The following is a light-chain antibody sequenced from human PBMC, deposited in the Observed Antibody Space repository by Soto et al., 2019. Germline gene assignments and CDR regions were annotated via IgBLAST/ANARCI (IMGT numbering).Light chain of an antibody. CDR1: QSISTW. CDR2: DAS. J-gene: IGKJ2*01. CDR3: QQYKTYTT. V-gene: IGKV1-5*01. Sequence: DIQMTQSPSTLSASVGDRVTITRRASQSISTWLVWYQQKPGKAPKVLIYDASSLQSGVPSRFSGHGSGTDFTLTISSLQPDDSAIYYCQQYKTYTTFGQGTKLEIK.